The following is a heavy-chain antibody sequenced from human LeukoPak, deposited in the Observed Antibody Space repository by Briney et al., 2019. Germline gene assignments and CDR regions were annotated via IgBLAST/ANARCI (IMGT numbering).Heavy chain of an antibody. Sequence: GGSLRLSCAASGFTISSYGMPWVRQAPGKGLEWVAVIWYDGSNKYYADSVKGRFTISRDNSKNTLYLQMNSLRAEDTAVYYCARDRNGSFDYWGQGTLVTVSS. CDR1: GFTISSYG. CDR2: IWYDGSNK. J-gene: IGHJ4*02. CDR3: ARDRNGSFDY. V-gene: IGHV3-33*01.